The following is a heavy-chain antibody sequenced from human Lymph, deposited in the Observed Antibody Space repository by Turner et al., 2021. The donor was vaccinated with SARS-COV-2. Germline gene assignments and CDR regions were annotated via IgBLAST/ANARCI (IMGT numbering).Heavy chain of an antibody. V-gene: IGHV3-30*18. Sequence: QVQLVETGGGGVQPGRSLGLTCAASGFNLRSYVMHWVRQAPGKGLEWVAVISYDGSNKYYADSVKGRFTISRDNSKNTLFLQMNSLRAEDTAVYYCAKMGGVYCSGGNCYSGRLDYWGQGTLVTVSS. D-gene: IGHD2-15*01. J-gene: IGHJ4*02. CDR1: GFNLRSYV. CDR2: ISYDGSNK. CDR3: AKMGGVYCSGGNCYSGRLDY.